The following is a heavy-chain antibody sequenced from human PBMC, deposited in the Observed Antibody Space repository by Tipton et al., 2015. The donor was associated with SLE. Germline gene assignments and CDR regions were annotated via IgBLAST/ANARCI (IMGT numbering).Heavy chain of an antibody. J-gene: IGHJ6*02. V-gene: IGHV3-74*01. CDR1: GFTFSSYW. CDR3: AKDPPDYGMDV. Sequence: GSLRLSCAASGFTFSSYWMHWVRQAPGKGLVWVSRINSDGGGTSYADSVKGRFTISRDSYKNILYLQMNSLRHEDTGIYYCAKDPPDYGMDVWGQGTTVTVSS. CDR2: INSDGGGT.